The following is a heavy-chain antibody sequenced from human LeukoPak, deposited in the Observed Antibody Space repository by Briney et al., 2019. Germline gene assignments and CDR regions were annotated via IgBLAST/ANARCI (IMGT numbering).Heavy chain of an antibody. Sequence: GSLRLSCAASGFTFSSYWMSWVRQAPGKGLEWVSAISGSGHSTYYADSVKGRFSISRDNSKNTLYLQMNSLRAEDTAIYYCAKVRMITMIAYDAFDIWGQGSMVTVSS. J-gene: IGHJ3*02. CDR2: ISGSGHST. V-gene: IGHV3-23*01. D-gene: IGHD3-22*01. CDR1: GFTFSSYW. CDR3: AKVRMITMIAYDAFDI.